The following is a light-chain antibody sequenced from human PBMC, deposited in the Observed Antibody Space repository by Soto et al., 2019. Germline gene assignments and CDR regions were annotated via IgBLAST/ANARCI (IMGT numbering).Light chain of an antibody. CDR2: GAS. CDR1: QSVSSSY. J-gene: IGKJ1*01. CDR3: QQYGSSPQ. V-gene: IGKV3-20*01. Sequence: EIVLTQSPGTLSLSPGERATLSCRASQSVSSSYLAWYQQKPGQAPRLLIYGASSRATGIPDRFSGSGSGTDFTLTISRLAPEDFAVYYCQQYGSSPQFGQGTKVEIK.